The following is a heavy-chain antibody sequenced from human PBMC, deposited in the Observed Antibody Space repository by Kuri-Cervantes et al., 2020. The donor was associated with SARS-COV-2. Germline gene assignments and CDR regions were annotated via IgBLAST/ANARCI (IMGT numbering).Heavy chain of an antibody. CDR2: INAYNGNT. CDR3: ARDLLRKGLVDYYYMDV. D-gene: IGHD2-21*01. Sequence: EKVFCRGFGYTFTSYGISWVRQAPGQGLEWMGWINAYNGNTNYAQKLQGRVTMTTDTSTSTAYMELRSLRSDDTAVYYCARDLLRKGLVDYYYMDVWGKGTTVTVSS. V-gene: IGHV1-18*01. CDR1: GYTFTSYG. J-gene: IGHJ6*03.